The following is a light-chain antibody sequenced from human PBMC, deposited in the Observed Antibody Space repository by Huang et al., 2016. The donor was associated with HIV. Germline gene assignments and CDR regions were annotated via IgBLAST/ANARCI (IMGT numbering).Light chain of an antibody. V-gene: IGKV1-NL1*01. CDR1: QGISNS. CDR2: SAT. Sequence: DIQMTQSPSSLSAFVGDSVTITCRASQGISNSLAWYQQRPGKAPKLLLFSATRLENGVPPRFSGSVSGTDFTLTIRSLQPDDFATYYCQQYQRTPPTFGPGTKVEVK. CDR3: QQYQRTPPT. J-gene: IGKJ1*01.